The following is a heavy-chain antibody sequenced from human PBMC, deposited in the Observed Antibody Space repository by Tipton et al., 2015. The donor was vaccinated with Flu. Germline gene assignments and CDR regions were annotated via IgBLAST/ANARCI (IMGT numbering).Heavy chain of an antibody. V-gene: IGHV4-39*01. Sequence: TLSLTCNVSGGSISSSSDYWDWIRQPPGKGLEWIGTIYYSGSTYYNPSLRSRVTISVDTSKNQFSLRLSSVTAADTAIYYCARMYGPFNWFDPWGQGTLVTVSS. CDR1: GGSISSSSDY. CDR2: IYYSGST. J-gene: IGHJ5*02. CDR3: ARMYGPFNWFDP. D-gene: IGHD2-8*01.